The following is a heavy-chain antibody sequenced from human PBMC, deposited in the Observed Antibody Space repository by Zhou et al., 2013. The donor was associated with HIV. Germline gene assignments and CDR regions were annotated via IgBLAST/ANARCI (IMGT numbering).Heavy chain of an antibody. CDR2: INPNNGGT. V-gene: IGHV1-2*02. Sequence: QVQLVQSGAEVKKPGASVKVSCKASGYTFTGYYMYWVRQAPGQGLEWMGWINPNNGGTNYAQKFQGRVTMTRDTSISTAYMELSRPRSDDTAVYYCARPYCSGGNCLGFDYWGQGTLVTVSS. J-gene: IGHJ4*02. CDR3: ARPYCSGGNCLGFDY. CDR1: GYTFTGYY. D-gene: IGHD2-15*01.